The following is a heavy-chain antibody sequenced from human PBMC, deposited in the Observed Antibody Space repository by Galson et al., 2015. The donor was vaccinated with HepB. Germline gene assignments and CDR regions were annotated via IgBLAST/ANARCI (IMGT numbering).Heavy chain of an antibody. CDR3: ARDSRLELHLNNYYSYGMDV. J-gene: IGHJ6*02. Sequence: VKVSCKASGGIFSISAISWVRQAPGQGLEWMGWVSGYDRSANYAPKFQGRVTMTTEKSTGTAYMGMRSLRSDDTAVYYCARDSRLELHLNNYYSYGMDVWGQGTAVTVS. CDR2: VSGYDRSA. CDR1: GGIFSISA. D-gene: IGHD1-7*01. V-gene: IGHV1-18*01.